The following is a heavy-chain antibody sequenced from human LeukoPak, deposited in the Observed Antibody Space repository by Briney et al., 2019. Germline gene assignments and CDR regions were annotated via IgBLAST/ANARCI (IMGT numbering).Heavy chain of an antibody. D-gene: IGHD3-22*01. CDR3: AKYDSSGDWFDP. Sequence: PGGSLRLSCAASGFTFSSYAMSWVRQAPGKGLEWVSAISGSGGSTYYADSVKGRFTISRDNSKNTLYLQMYSLRAEDTAVYYCAKYDSSGDWFDPWGQGTLVTVSS. V-gene: IGHV3-23*01. CDR2: ISGSGGST. CDR1: GFTFSSYA. J-gene: IGHJ5*02.